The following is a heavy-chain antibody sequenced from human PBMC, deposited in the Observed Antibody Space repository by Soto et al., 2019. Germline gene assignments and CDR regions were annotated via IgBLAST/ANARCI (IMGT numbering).Heavy chain of an antibody. CDR1: GYTFTGYY. CDR2: INPNSGGT. CDR3: AREGGYGLFYYYYYGMDV. V-gene: IGHV1-2*04. D-gene: IGHD4-17*01. J-gene: IGHJ6*02. Sequence: ASVKVSCKXSGYTFTGYYMHWVRQAPGQGLEWMGWINPNSGGTNYAQKFQGWVTMTRDTSISTAYMELSRLRSDDTAVYYCAREGGYGLFYYYYYGMDVWGQGTTVTVSS.